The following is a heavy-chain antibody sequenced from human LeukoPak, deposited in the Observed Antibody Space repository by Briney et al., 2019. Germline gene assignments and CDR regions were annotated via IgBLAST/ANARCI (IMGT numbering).Heavy chain of an antibody. CDR2: IWYDGSNK. CDR1: GFTFSSYG. D-gene: IGHD2-15*01. V-gene: IGHV3-33*01. J-gene: IGHJ4*02. CDR3: ARESRDYCSGGSCYSWYFDY. Sequence: GGSLRLSCAASGFTFSSYGMHWVRQAPGKGLEWVAVIWYDGSNKCYADSVKGRFTISRDNSKNTLYLQMNSLRAEDTAVHYCARESRDYCSGGSCYSWYFDYWGQGTLVTVSS.